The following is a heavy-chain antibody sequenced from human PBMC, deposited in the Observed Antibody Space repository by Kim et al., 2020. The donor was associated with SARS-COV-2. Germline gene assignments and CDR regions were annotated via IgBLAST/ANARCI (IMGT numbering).Heavy chain of an antibody. Sequence: GGSLRLSCAASGFTFSSYEMNWVRQAPGKGLEWVSYISSSGSTIYYADSVKGRFTISRDNAKNSLYLQMNSLRAEDTAVYYCARRPYYDFWSGYTIYYYYGMDVWGQGTTVTVSS. CDR2: ISSSGSTI. J-gene: IGHJ6*02. D-gene: IGHD3-3*01. CDR1: GFTFSSYE. V-gene: IGHV3-48*03. CDR3: ARRPYYDFWSGYTIYYYYGMDV.